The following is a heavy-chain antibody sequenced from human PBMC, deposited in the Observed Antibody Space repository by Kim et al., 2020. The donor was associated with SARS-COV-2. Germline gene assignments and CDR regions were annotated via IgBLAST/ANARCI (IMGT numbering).Heavy chain of an antibody. CDR1: GGSVSSGSYY. CDR3: AAKYYDFWSGYPNYYGMDV. CDR2: IYYSGST. Sequence: SETLSLTCTVSGGSVSSGSYYWSWIRQPPGKGLEWIGYIYYSGSTNYNPSLKSRVTISVDTSKNQFSLKLSSVTAADTAVYYCAAKYYDFWSGYPNYYGMDVWGQGTTVTVSS. V-gene: IGHV4-61*01. J-gene: IGHJ6*02. D-gene: IGHD3-3*01.